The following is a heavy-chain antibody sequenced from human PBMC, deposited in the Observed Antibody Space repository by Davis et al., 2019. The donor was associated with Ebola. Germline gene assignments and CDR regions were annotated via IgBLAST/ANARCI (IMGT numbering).Heavy chain of an antibody. J-gene: IGHJ6*02. Sequence: ASVQVSCKASGYTFRTSAISWVRQAPGQGLEWMGMINPNDGRTIYAQKFQGRVTITRDTSATTAYMDLSSLRSEDTAVYFCARLSSTWSSLYGMDVWGQGTTVTVSS. CDR2: INPNDGRT. V-gene: IGHV1-18*01. CDR1: GYTFRTSA. D-gene: IGHD6-13*01. CDR3: ARLSSTWSSLYGMDV.